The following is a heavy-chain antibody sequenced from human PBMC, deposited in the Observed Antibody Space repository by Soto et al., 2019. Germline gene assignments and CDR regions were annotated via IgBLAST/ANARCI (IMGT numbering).Heavy chain of an antibody. Sequence: QVQLVQSGAEVKKPGASVKVSCKASGYTFTSYGISWVRQAPGQGLEWMGWVNAYNGNTNYAQKFHGRVTMTTDTSTSTDYMELRSLRSDDTAVYYCAREAVSGITGFDYWGQGTLVTVSS. V-gene: IGHV1-18*01. CDR2: VNAYNGNT. D-gene: IGHD6-19*01. CDR1: GYTFTSYG. J-gene: IGHJ4*02. CDR3: AREAVSGITGFDY.